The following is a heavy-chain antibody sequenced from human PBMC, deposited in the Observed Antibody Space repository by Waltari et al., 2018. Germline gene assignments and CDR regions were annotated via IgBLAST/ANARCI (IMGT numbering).Heavy chain of an antibody. CDR3: AKDPAVAGNGYYFDY. CDR1: GGSFSGYY. Sequence: QVQLQQWGAGLLKPSETLSLTCAVYGGSFSGYYWSWIRQPPGKGLEWIGEINHSGSTNYNPSLKSRVTISVDTSKNTLYLQMNSLRAEDTAVYYCAKDPAVAGNGYYFDYWGQGTLVTVSS. CDR2: INHSGST. V-gene: IGHV4-34*01. D-gene: IGHD6-19*01. J-gene: IGHJ4*02.